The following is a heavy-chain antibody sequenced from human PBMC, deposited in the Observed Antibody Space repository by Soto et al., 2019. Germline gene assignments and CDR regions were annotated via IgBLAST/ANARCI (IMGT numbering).Heavy chain of an antibody. V-gene: IGHV3-11*05. CDR1: GFTFSDHY. J-gene: IGHJ6*02. CDR3: ARGRPTYYYYGLDV. Sequence: QVQLVESGGGLVRPGGPLRLSCTASGFTFSDHYMNWIRQVPGKGLEWLSYISSSGSFTNYAASVKGRFIISRDNGKKSLYLQMNNLTADDTALYYCARGRPTYYYYGLDVWGQGTTVTVS. CDR2: ISSSGSFT. D-gene: IGHD3-10*01.